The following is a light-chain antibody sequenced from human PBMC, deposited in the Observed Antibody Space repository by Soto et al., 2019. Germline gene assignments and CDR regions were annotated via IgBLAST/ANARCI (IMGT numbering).Light chain of an antibody. Sequence: DVVLTQSPLSLPVTLGQPASISCRSRQGLRHSDGNTYLIWFQQRPGRSPRRLIFNVSKWVSGVPDRFSGSGSGTDFTLKISRVEAEDVGVYYCMQGTYWPYTFGQGTKLEI. CDR2: NVS. CDR1: QGLRHSDGNTY. CDR3: MQGTYWPYT. V-gene: IGKV2-30*02. J-gene: IGKJ2*01.